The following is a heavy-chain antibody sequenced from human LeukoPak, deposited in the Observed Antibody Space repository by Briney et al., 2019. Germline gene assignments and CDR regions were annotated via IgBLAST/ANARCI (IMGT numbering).Heavy chain of an antibody. CDR1: GFTFSSYG. CDR2: IRYDGSNK. J-gene: IGHJ3*02. V-gene: IGHV3-30*02. CDR3: AKDGRYFDWLLGGYDAFDI. D-gene: IGHD3-9*01. Sequence: GGSLRLSXAAPGFTFSSYGMHWVRQAPGKGLEWVAFIRYDGSNKYYADSVEGRFTISRDNSKNTLYLQMNSLRAEDTAVYYCAKDGRYFDWLLGGYDAFDIWGQGTMVTVSS.